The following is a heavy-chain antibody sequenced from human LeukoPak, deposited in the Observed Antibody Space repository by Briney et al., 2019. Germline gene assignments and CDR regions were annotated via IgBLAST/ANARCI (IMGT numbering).Heavy chain of an antibody. D-gene: IGHD3-3*01. CDR1: GFTFSRYG. Sequence: GGSLRLSCAASGFTFSRYGIHWVRQAPGKGLEWVAVISYDGGIKYYADSVKGRFTISRDNSKNTLYLEMNSLGAEDTAVYYCAREIGWGVAMRYNWFDPWGQGTLVTVSS. CDR3: AREIGWGVAMRYNWFDP. CDR2: ISYDGGIK. V-gene: IGHV3-30*03. J-gene: IGHJ5*02.